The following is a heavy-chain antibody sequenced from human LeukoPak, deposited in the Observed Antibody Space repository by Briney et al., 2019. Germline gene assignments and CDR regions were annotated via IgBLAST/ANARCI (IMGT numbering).Heavy chain of an antibody. Sequence: PSETLSLTCAVSGYSISSGYYWGWIRQPPGKGLEWIGSIYHSGSTYYNPSLKSRVTISVDTSKNQFSLKLSSVTAADTAVYYCARETGWWESFDYWGQGTLVTVSS. CDR3: ARETGWWESFDY. CDR2: IYHSGST. J-gene: IGHJ4*02. D-gene: IGHD1-26*01. CDR1: GYSISSGYY. V-gene: IGHV4-38-2*02.